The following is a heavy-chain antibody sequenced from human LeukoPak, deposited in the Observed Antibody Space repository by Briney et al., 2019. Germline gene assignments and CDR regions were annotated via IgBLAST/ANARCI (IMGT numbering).Heavy chain of an antibody. CDR2: MYTSGST. D-gene: IGHD5-12*01. CDR3: ARARGYDYDY. Sequence: SETLSLTCSVSGGSSSSHYGSWIRQPAGKGLEWIGRMYTSGSTNYNPSLRSRVTMSLDTSKNQFSLKLSSVTAADTAVYYCARARGYDYDYWGQGTLVTVSS. J-gene: IGHJ4*02. V-gene: IGHV4-4*07. CDR1: GGSSSSHY.